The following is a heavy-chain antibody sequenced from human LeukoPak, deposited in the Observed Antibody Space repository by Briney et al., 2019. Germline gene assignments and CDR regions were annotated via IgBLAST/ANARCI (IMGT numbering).Heavy chain of an antibody. Sequence: GGSLRLSCAASGFTFDDYGMSWVRQAPGKGLEWVSGINWNGGSTDYADSVKGRFTISRDNAKNSLYLQMNSLRAEDTALYYCARAGDYYDSSGYYADAFDIWGQGTMVTVSS. CDR2: INWNGGST. D-gene: IGHD3-22*01. CDR3: ARAGDYYDSSGYYADAFDI. CDR1: GFTFDDYG. J-gene: IGHJ3*02. V-gene: IGHV3-20*04.